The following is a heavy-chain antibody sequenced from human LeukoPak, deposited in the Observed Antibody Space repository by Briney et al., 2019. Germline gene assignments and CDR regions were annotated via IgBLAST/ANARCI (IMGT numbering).Heavy chain of an antibody. Sequence: SEALSLTCTVSGGSISSYYWTWIRQPAGKGLEWIGRIHTSGSTNHNPSLKSRVTISVDTSKNQFSLKLSSVTAADTAVYYCARDLLGYCSSTSCYNYYGMDVWGQGTTVTVSS. J-gene: IGHJ6*02. CDR1: GGSISSYY. CDR3: ARDLLGYCSSTSCYNYYGMDV. CDR2: IHTSGST. V-gene: IGHV4-4*07. D-gene: IGHD2-2*02.